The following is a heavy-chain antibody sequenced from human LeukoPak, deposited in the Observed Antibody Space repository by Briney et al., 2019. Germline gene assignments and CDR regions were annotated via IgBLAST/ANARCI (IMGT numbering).Heavy chain of an antibody. CDR3: ARDSARYCSSTSCGYFDY. Sequence: GGSLRLSCAASGFTFSSYAMHWVRQAPGKGLGWVAVISYDGSNKYYADSVKGRFTISRDNSKNTLYLQMNSLRAEDTAVYYCARDSARYCSSTSCGYFDYWGQGTLVTVSS. CDR1: GFTFSSYA. V-gene: IGHV3-30*04. J-gene: IGHJ4*02. CDR2: ISYDGSNK. D-gene: IGHD2-2*01.